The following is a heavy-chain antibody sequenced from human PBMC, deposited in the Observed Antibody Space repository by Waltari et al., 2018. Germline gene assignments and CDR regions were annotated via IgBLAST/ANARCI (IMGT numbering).Heavy chain of an antibody. CDR1: GGPIRSGDYS. Sequence: QVQLQESGPGLVKPSQTLSLTCTVSGGPIRSGDYSWSWIRQPPGKGLEWIGYIYYSGSTYYNPSLKSRVTISVDTSKNQFSLKLSSVTAADTAVYYCAREKSGYYYMDVWGKGTTVTVSS. J-gene: IGHJ6*03. CDR2: IYYSGST. D-gene: IGHD3-10*01. CDR3: AREKSGYYYMDV. V-gene: IGHV4-30-4*08.